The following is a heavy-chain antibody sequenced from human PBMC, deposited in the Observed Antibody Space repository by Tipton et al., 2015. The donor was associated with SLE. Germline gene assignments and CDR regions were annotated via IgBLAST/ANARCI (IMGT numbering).Heavy chain of an antibody. CDR1: GGSISSYY. Sequence: TLSLTCTVSGGSISSYYWSWIRQPPGKGLEWIGYIYYSGSTNYNPSLKSRVTISVDTSKNQFSLKLSSVTAADTAVYYCARGRAGPGGAFDIWGQGTMVTVSS. CDR3: ARGRAGPGGAFDI. J-gene: IGHJ3*02. V-gene: IGHV4-59*01. CDR2: IYYSGST. D-gene: IGHD3-10*01.